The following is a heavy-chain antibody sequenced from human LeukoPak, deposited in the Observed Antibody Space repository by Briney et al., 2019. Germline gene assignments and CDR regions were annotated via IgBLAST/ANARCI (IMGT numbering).Heavy chain of an antibody. CDR3: AREKLEDAFYYYMDV. D-gene: IGHD6-6*01. V-gene: IGHV4-61*02. CDR1: GGSISSGSYY. J-gene: IGHJ6*03. Sequence: SETLSLTCTVSGGSISSGSYYWSWIRQPAGKGLEWIGRIYTSGSTNYNPSLKSRVTMSVDTSKNQFSLKLRSVTAADTAVYYCAREKLEDAFYYYMDVWGKGTTVTVSS. CDR2: IYTSGST.